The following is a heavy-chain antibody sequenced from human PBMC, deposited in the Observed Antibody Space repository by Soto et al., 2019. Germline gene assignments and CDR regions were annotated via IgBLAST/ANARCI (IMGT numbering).Heavy chain of an antibody. CDR1: GGSFSVFY. CDR2: INHSGGT. CDR3: ATHKPNYYYYGLGV. Sequence: QVQLQQWGAGLLKPSETLSLTCGVYGGSFSVFYWTWIRQPPGKGLEWIGEINHSGGTNYNPSLKSRGTISIDTSKNQFSLKLTSVTAAVTAVYYCATHKPNYYYYGLGVWGQGTTVTVSS. J-gene: IGHJ6*02. V-gene: IGHV4-34*01.